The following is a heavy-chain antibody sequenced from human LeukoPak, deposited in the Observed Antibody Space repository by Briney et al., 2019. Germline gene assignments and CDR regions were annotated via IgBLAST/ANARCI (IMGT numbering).Heavy chain of an antibody. CDR1: GYSISSGYY. Sequence: SETLSLTCTVSGYSISSGYYWGWIRQPPGKGLEWIGSIYHSGSTYYNPSLKSRVTISVDASKNQFSLKLSSVTAADTAVYYCARVGERKPIDYWGQGTLVTVSS. V-gene: IGHV4-38-2*02. CDR2: IYHSGST. D-gene: IGHD3-3*01. J-gene: IGHJ4*02. CDR3: ARVGERKPIDY.